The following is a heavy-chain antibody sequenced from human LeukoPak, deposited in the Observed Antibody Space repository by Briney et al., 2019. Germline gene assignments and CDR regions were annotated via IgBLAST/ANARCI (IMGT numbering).Heavy chain of an antibody. V-gene: IGHV3-30-3*01. J-gene: IGHJ4*02. CDR2: ISYDKSNK. CDR1: GFTFSSYA. Sequence: GGSLRLSCAASGFTFSSYAMHWVRQAPGKWLEWVAVISYDKSNKYYADSVKGRFTISRDNSKNTLYLRMNSLKTEDTAVYYCARDGSPSGTYQQGYFDYWGQRTLVTVSS. CDR3: ARDGSPSGTYQQGYFDY. D-gene: IGHD1-26*01.